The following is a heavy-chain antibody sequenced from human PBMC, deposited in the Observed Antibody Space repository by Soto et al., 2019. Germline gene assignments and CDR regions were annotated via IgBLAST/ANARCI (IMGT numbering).Heavy chain of an antibody. Sequence: GGSLRLSCVASGFIFSNHAMHWVRQAPGKGLEYVSAITRDGDSTSYADSVKGRFTVSRDNSKNTLYLQMNSLRADDTAVYHCARALFGDLFVFGPWGQGTLVTVSS. V-gene: IGHV3-64*02. CDR2: ITRDGDST. J-gene: IGHJ5*02. CDR1: GFIFSNHA. D-gene: IGHD3-10*02. CDR3: ARALFGDLFVFGP.